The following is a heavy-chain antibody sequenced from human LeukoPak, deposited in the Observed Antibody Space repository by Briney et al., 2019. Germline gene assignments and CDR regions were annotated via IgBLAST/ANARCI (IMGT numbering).Heavy chain of an antibody. J-gene: IGHJ6*02. D-gene: IGHD6-19*01. CDR3: ARVGFRSGWYKYYYYGMDV. V-gene: IGHV3-33*01. CDR1: GFTFSSYG. CDR2: IWYDGSNK. Sequence: GGSLRLSCAASGFTFSSYGMHWVRQAPGKGLEWVAVIWYDGSNKYYADSVKGRFTISRDNSKNTLYLQMNSLRAEDTAVYYCARVGFRSGWYKYYYYGMDVWGQGTTVTVSS.